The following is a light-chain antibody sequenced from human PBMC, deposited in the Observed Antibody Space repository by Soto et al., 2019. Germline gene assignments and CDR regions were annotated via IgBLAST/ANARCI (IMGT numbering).Light chain of an antibody. CDR1: SSDVGGHNY. V-gene: IGLV2-8*01. J-gene: IGLJ1*01. CDR2: DVN. CDR3: FSYAGVNTFV. Sequence: QSVLTQPPSVSGSPGQSVTISCTGTSSDVGGHNYVSWYQQHPGKAPKLLIYDVNKRPSGVPHRFSGTKTGNTAYLSVSGLQADDEAEYNCFSYAGVNTFVFVSGSMVT.